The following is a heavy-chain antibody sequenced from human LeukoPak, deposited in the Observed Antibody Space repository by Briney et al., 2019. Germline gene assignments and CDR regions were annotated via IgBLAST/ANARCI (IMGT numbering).Heavy chain of an antibody. CDR2: IYARRST. Sequence: AETLSLTCTVSGGSINSYDGSWIRQPAGKGLEWIGRIYARRSTTYNPSLKRLVTMSVDTPKNQFSPTLSSVTPADTAVHHCSKYDVSYYGTDVCGQATTVTVSS. V-gene: IGHV4-4*07. CDR1: GGSINSYD. CDR3: SKYDVSYYGTDV. J-gene: IGHJ6*02. D-gene: IGHD1-1*01.